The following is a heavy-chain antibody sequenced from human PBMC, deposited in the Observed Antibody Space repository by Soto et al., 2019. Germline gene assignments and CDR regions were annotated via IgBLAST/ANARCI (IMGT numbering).Heavy chain of an antibody. CDR3: VSGGSNYAS. V-gene: IGHV3-7*01. D-gene: IGHD4-4*01. CDR1: GFTFSDSW. Sequence: EVQLVESGGGLVQPGGSLRLSCTASGFTFSDSWMTWVRQAPGKGLEWVARIKPDESEKKYADSVKGRFSISRDNAKNSMDLQMASLGGEAPAVYHWVSGGSNYASWGPGALVTVSS. J-gene: IGHJ5*02. CDR2: IKPDESEK.